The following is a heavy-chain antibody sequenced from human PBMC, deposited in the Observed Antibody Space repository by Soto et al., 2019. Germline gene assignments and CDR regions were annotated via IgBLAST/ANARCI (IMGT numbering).Heavy chain of an antibody. CDR2: ISYDGSNK. D-gene: IGHD5-12*01. CDR3: ARWKYGGYGERYFDY. J-gene: IGHJ4*02. Sequence: QVQLVESGGGVVQPGRSPRLSCAASGFTFSSYAMHWVRQAPGKGLEWVAVISYDGSNKYYADSVKGRFTISRDNSKNTLYLQMNSLRAEDTAVYYCARWKYGGYGERYFDYWGQGTLVTVSS. CDR1: GFTFSSYA. V-gene: IGHV3-30-3*01.